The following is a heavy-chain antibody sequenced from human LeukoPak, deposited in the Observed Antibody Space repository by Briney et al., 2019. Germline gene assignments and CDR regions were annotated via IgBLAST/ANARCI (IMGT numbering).Heavy chain of an antibody. D-gene: IGHD2-21*02. J-gene: IGHJ4*02. V-gene: IGHV3-30-3*02. CDR3: AKTLPYCGGDCYGDYFDY. CDR1: GFTFSSYA. CDR2: ISYDGSNK. Sequence: SGGSLRLSCAASGFTFSSYAMHWVRQAPGKGLEWVAVISYDGSNKYYADSVKGRFTISRDNSKNTLYLQMNSLRAEDTAVYYCAKTLPYCGGDCYGDYFDYWGQGTLVTVSS.